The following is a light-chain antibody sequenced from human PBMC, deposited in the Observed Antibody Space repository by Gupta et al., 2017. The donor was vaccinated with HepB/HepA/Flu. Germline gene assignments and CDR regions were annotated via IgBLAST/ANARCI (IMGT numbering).Light chain of an antibody. CDR1: QSISDY. Sequence: DIQMSQSPSSLPASVGDRVTITCRASQSISDYLNWYQQKPGKAPNLLIYDASSLQPGVPPRFSGSGSGTDFTLTISRLQPEDFAIYYCQQSDSPPYTFGRGTKMEIK. CDR2: DAS. V-gene: IGKV1-39*01. J-gene: IGKJ2*01. CDR3: QQSDSPPYT.